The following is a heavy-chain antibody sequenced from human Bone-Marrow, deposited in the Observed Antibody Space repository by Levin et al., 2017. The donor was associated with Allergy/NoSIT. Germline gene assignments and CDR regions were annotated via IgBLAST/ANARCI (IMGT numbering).Heavy chain of an antibody. D-gene: IGHD3-22*01. V-gene: IGHV3-15*01. CDR1: GFTFSNAW. Sequence: SGESLKISCAASGFTFSNAWMSWVRQAPGKGLEWVGRIKSKTDGGTTDYAAPVKGRFTISRDDSKNTLYLQMNSLKTEDTAVYYCTTAQYYASRGYVRVYFDPWGRGTLVTVSS. J-gene: IGHJ2*01. CDR2: IKSKTDGGTT. CDR3: TTAQYYASRGYVRVYFDP.